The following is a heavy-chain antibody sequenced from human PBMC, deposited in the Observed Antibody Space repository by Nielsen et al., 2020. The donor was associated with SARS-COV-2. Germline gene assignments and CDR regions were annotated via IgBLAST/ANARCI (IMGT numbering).Heavy chain of an antibody. J-gene: IGHJ6*02. D-gene: IGHD3-9*01. CDR3: ARVVSYDILTGFNYYYYYGMDV. CDR1: GYTFTSYA. Sequence: ASVKVSCKASGYTFTSYAMHWVRQAPGQRLEWMGWINAGNGNTKYSQKFQGRVTITRDTSASTAYMELSSLRSEDTAVYYCARVVSYDILTGFNYYYYYGMDVWGQGTTVTVSS. V-gene: IGHV1-3*01. CDR2: INAGNGNT.